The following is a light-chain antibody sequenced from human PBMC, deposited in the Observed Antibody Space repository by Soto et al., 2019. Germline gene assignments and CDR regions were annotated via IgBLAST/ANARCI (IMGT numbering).Light chain of an antibody. V-gene: IGKV3-20*01. Sequence: EIVLTQSPCTLSLSPGERATLSCRASQSVSSSYLAWYQQKPGQAPRLLIYGASSGATGIPDRFSGSGSGTDFTLTISRLEPEDFAVYYCQQYGSSSPWTFGQGTKVDIK. CDR1: QSVSSSY. J-gene: IGKJ1*01. CDR2: GAS. CDR3: QQYGSSSPWT.